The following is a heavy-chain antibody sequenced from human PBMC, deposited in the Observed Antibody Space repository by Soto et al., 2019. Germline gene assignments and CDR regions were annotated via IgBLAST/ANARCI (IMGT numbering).Heavy chain of an antibody. V-gene: IGHV4-59*01. CDR1: GGSISSYY. CDR2: IYYSGST. J-gene: IGHJ4*02. CDR3: ARGKVAATN. Sequence: SETLSLTCTVSGGSISSYYWSWIRQPPGKGLEWIGYIYYSGSTNYNPSLKSRVTISVDTSKNQFSLKLSSVTAADTAVYYCARGKVAATNWGQGTLVIVSS. D-gene: IGHD2-15*01.